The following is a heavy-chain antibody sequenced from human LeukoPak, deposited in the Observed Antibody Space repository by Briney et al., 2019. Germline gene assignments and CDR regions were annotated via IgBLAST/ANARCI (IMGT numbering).Heavy chain of an antibody. V-gene: IGHV1-2*02. Sequence: GASVKVSCEASGYTFTGYFIHWVRQAPGQGLEWMGWINPNGGDTNYAQKFQGRVSMTRDTSTRTAYLEVSSLRSDDTAVYYCARVWDLRERPFDYWGQGTLVTVSS. CDR2: INPNGGDT. CDR1: GYTFTGYF. CDR3: ARVWDLRERPFDY. J-gene: IGHJ4*02. D-gene: IGHD3-16*01.